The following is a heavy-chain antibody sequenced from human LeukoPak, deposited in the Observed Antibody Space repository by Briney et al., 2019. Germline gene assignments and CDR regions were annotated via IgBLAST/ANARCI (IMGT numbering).Heavy chain of an antibody. V-gene: IGHV4-61*02. CDR3: ARPGSYSAIDY. Sequence: SETLSLTCTVSGGSFSSGDYSWNWIRQPAGQGLEWIGLLFSSGTTNYNPSLKSRVTISVDTSKNQFSLKLSSVTAADTAVYYCARPGSYSAIDYWGQGTLVTVSS. D-gene: IGHD3-10*01. J-gene: IGHJ4*02. CDR2: LFSSGTT. CDR1: GGSFSSGDYS.